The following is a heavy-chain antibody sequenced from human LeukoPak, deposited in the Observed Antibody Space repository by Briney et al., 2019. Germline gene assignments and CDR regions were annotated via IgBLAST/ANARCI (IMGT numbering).Heavy chain of an antibody. CDR3: AKDAVLRFLEWSGVYYYGMDV. V-gene: IGHV3-23*01. CDR2: ISGSGGST. Sequence: PGGSLRLSCAASGFTFSSYAMSWVRQAPGKGLEWVSAISGSGGSTYYADSVKGRFTISRDNSKNTLYLQMNSLRAEDTAVYYCAKDAVLRFLEWSGVYYYGMDVWGQGTRSPSP. D-gene: IGHD3-3*01. CDR1: GFTFSSYA. J-gene: IGHJ6*02.